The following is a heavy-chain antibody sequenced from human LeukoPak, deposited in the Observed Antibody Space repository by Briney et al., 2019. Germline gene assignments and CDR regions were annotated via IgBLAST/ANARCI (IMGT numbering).Heavy chain of an antibody. CDR1: GFIFSSHA. Sequence: GGSLRLSCAASGFIFSSHAMNWVRQAPGKGLEWVSVISGSGGMTYYADSVKGRFTVSRDNSKNTLFLQMNSLRAEDTALYYCAKLTLWFGQLLWFPDYWGQGTLVTVSS. V-gene: IGHV3-23*01. CDR3: AKLTLWFGQLLWFPDY. J-gene: IGHJ4*02. D-gene: IGHD3-10*01. CDR2: ISGSGGMT.